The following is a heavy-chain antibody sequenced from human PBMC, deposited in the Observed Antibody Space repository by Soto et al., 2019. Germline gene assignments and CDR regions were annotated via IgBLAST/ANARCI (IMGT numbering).Heavy chain of an antibody. CDR2: ISYDGSNK. Sequence: QVQLVESGGGVVQPGRSLRLSCAASGFTFSSYGMHWVRQAPGKGLEWVAVISYDGSNKYYADSVKGRFTISRDTSKNTLYLQMNSLRAEDTAMYYCAIDYGSGCDWLRVGDASDIWGQGTMVTVSS. J-gene: IGHJ3*02. CDR1: GFTFSSYG. V-gene: IGHV3-30*03. D-gene: IGHD6-19*01. CDR3: AIDYGSGCDWLRVGDASDI.